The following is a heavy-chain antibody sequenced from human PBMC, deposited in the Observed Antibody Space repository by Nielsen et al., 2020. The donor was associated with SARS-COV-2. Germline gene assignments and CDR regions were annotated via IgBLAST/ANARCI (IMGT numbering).Heavy chain of an antibody. CDR3: ARVSRGAASGGAFDF. J-gene: IGHJ3*01. Sequence: GESLKISCAASGFTFFSYSMTWVRQAPGKGLEWASSISSSSSYIYYADSVKGRFTISRDNAKNSLYLQMNSLRAEDTAVYYCARVSRGAASGGAFDFWGQGTMVTVSS. V-gene: IGHV3-21*01. D-gene: IGHD2-15*01. CDR2: ISSSSSYI. CDR1: GFTFFSYS.